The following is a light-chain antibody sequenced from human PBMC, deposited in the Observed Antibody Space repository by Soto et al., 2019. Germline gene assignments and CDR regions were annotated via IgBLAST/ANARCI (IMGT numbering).Light chain of an antibody. Sequence: DIVLTQSPLSLPVTPGEPASISCRSSQSLLHSNGYNSLDWYLQKPGQSPQLLIYLGSNRASGVPDRFSGSGSGTDCTLKISRVEAEDVGVYYCMQALQTPVTFGGGTKVEIK. CDR1: QSLLHSNGYNS. V-gene: IGKV2-28*01. J-gene: IGKJ4*01. CDR3: MQALQTPVT. CDR2: LGS.